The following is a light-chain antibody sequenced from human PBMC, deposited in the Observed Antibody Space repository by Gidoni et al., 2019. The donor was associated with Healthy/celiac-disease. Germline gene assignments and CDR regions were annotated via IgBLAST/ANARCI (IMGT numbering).Light chain of an antibody. Sequence: QSALTHPPSASGSPGPPVTISRTGTSSDVGGYNYVSWYQQHPGKAPKLMIYEVSKRPSGVPDRFSGSKSGNTASLTVSGLQAEDEADYYCSSYAGSNNYVVFGGGTKLTVL. CDR1: SSDVGGYNY. J-gene: IGLJ2*01. V-gene: IGLV2-8*01. CDR3: SSYAGSNNYVV. CDR2: EVS.